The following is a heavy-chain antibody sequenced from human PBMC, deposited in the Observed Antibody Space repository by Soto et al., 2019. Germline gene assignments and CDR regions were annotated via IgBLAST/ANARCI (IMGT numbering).Heavy chain of an antibody. Sequence: QLQLQESGPGLVKPSETLSLTCTVSGGSISSSSYYWGWIRQPPGKGLEWIGSIYYSGSTYYNPSLKSRVTISVDTSKNQFSLKLSSVTAADTAVYYCASGSTTPYYYYGMDVWGQGTTVTVS. V-gene: IGHV4-39*01. CDR2: IYYSGST. D-gene: IGHD2-2*03. CDR3: ASGSTTPYYYYGMDV. J-gene: IGHJ6*02. CDR1: GGSISSSSYY.